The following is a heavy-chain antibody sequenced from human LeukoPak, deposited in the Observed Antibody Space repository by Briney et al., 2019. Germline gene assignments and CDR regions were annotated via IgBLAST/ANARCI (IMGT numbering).Heavy chain of an antibody. V-gene: IGHV3-21*06. CDR2: IDSSGGYM. CDR1: GFTFNTYS. CDR3: LRGDRRDY. J-gene: IGHJ4*02. Sequence: GGSLRLSCEASGFTFNTYSMNWARQDPGKGLEGVSSIDSSGGYMFYADSVKGRFIISRDNAKDSLYLQMNSLRVEDTAVYYCLRGDRRDYWGQGTLVTVAS.